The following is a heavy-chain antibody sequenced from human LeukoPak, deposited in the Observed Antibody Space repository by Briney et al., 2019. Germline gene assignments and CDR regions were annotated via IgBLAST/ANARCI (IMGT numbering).Heavy chain of an antibody. J-gene: IGHJ4*02. V-gene: IGHV4-59*01. CDR2: IYYSGST. Sequence: PSETLSLTCTVSGGSISSYYWSWIRQPPGKGLEWIGYIYYSGSTNYNPSLKSRVTISVDTSKNQFSLKLSSVTAADTAVYYCARAFSKNPHIDYWGQGTLVTVSS. D-gene: IGHD1-14*01. CDR3: ARAFSKNPHIDY. CDR1: GGSISSYY.